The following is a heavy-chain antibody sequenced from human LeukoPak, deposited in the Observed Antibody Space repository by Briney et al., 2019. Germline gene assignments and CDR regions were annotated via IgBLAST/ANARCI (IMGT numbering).Heavy chain of an antibody. J-gene: IGHJ4*02. CDR2: VNPDGNEK. V-gene: IGHV3-7*04. CDR1: GFIFSSYW. Sequence: GGSLRLSCAASGFIFSSYWMSWVRQAPGKGLEWVAKVNPDGNEKYYVDSVRGRFTISKDNPKNSVYLQMDSLKAEDTAVSYWARGQYQLLWGKGALITASS. D-gene: IGHD2-2*01. CDR3: ARGQYQLL.